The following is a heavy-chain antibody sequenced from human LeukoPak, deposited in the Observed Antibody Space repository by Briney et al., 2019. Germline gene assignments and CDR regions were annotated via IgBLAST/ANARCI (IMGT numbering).Heavy chain of an antibody. CDR1: GYSFTSYW. J-gene: IGHJ4*02. Sequence: GESLKISCKGSGYSFTSYWIGWVRQMPGKGLEWMGIIYPGDSDTRYRPSFQGQVTISADKSISTAYLQWSSLRASDTAMYYCAKRDSSGYYHFDYWGQGTLVTVSS. D-gene: IGHD3-22*01. CDR3: AKRDSSGYYHFDY. V-gene: IGHV5-51*01. CDR2: IYPGDSDT.